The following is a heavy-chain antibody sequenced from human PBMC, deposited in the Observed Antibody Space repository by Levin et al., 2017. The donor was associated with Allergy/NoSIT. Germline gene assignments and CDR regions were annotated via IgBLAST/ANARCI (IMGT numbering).Heavy chain of an antibody. D-gene: IGHD3-3*01. CDR1: GFTFSDYY. Sequence: GGSLRLSCAASGFTFSDYYMSWIRQAPGKGLEWVSYISSSGSTIYYADSVKGRFTISRDNAKNSLYLQMNSLRAEDTAVYYCARVADFWSGYTAGWTAQNEDYWGQGTLVTVSS. J-gene: IGHJ4*02. V-gene: IGHV3-11*01. CDR2: ISSSGSTI. CDR3: ARVADFWSGYTAGWTAQNEDY.